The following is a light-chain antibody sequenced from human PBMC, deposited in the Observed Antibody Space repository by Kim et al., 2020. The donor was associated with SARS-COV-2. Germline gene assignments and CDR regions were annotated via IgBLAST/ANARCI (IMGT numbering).Light chain of an antibody. CDR1: QSVSSSY. J-gene: IGKJ2*01. Sequence: EIVLTQSPGTLSLSPGERATLSCRASQSVSSSYLAWYQQKPGQAPRLLIYGASSRATGIPDRFSGSGSGTDFTLTISRLEPEDFAVYSCQKYGSPPYTFGKGPKLEI. V-gene: IGKV3-20*01. CDR2: GAS. CDR3: QKYGSPPYT.